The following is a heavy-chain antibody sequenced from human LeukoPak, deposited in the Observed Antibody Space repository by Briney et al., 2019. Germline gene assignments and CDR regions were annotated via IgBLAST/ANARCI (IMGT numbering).Heavy chain of an antibody. Sequence: PGGSLRLSCAASGFTFSIYAMHWVRQAPGKGLEFVSAISSSGGSTYYANSVKGRFTISRDNSKNTLYLQMGSLRPEDMAVYYCARSSSWFDHWGQGTLVTVSS. D-gene: IGHD6-13*01. CDR3: ARSSSWFDH. V-gene: IGHV3-64*01. CDR1: GFTFSIYA. J-gene: IGHJ5*02. CDR2: ISSSGGST.